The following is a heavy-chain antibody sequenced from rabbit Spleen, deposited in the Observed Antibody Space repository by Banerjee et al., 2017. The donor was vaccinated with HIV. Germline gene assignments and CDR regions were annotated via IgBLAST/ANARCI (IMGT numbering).Heavy chain of an antibody. Sequence: QSLEESGGDLVKPGASLTLTCKASGLDFSSSYWICWVRQAPGKGLEWIACIDVSSRGVIHYASRAKGRFTVSKTSSTTVTLQMTSLTAADTATYFCARDVAGREDFNLWGPGTLVTVS. V-gene: IGHV1S40*01. CDR1: GLDFSSSYW. D-gene: IGHD4-2*01. CDR2: IDVSSRGVI. CDR3: ARDVAGREDFNL. J-gene: IGHJ4*01.